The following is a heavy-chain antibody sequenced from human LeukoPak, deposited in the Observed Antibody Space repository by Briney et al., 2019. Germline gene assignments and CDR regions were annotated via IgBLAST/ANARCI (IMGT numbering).Heavy chain of an antibody. CDR2: INHSGST. D-gene: IGHD4-17*01. V-gene: IGHV4-34*01. J-gene: IGHJ4*02. Sequence: PSETLSLTCAVYGGSFSGYYWSWIRQPPGKGLEWIGEINHSGSTNYNPSLKSRVTISVDTSKNQFSLNLSSVTAADTAVYYCARGSFLTTVTTRTHDYWGQGTLVTVSS. CDR1: GGSFSGYY. CDR3: ARGSFLTTVTTRTHDY.